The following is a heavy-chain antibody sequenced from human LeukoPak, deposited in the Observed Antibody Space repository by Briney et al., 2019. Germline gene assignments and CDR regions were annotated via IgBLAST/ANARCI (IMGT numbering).Heavy chain of an antibody. J-gene: IGHJ3*02. D-gene: IGHD1-26*01. Sequence: GGSLRLSCAAFGFTFSESEMNWVRQAPGKVLEWVSYISSSGSSIFYADSVKGRFTISRDNSKNTLYLQMNSLRAEDTAVYYCARALYSGSYLDAFDIWGQGTMVTVSS. CDR2: ISSSGSSI. V-gene: IGHV3-48*03. CDR1: GFTFSESE. CDR3: ARALYSGSYLDAFDI.